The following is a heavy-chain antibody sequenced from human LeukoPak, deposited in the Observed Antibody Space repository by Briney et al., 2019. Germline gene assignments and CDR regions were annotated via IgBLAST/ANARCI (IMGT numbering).Heavy chain of an antibody. CDR3: ARAGSGWYVNY. J-gene: IGHJ4*02. Sequence: ASVKVSCKASGYTFTGYYMHWVRQAPGQGLEWMGWINPNSGRTNYAQKYQGRVTMTRDTRISTAYMELRRLRSDDAAVYYCARAGSGWYVNYWGQGTLVTVSS. D-gene: IGHD6-19*01. V-gene: IGHV1-2*02. CDR2: INPNSGRT. CDR1: GYTFTGYY.